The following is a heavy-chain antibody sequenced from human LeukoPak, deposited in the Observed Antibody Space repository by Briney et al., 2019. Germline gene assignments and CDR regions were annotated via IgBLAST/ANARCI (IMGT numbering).Heavy chain of an antibody. CDR2: ISYTGST. J-gene: IGHJ5*02. D-gene: IGHD3-10*01. V-gene: IGHV4-59*01. CDR3: ARDDYRGVTNFDP. Sequence: SETLSLTCTVSGGSISPYFWSWFRQPPGKGLEWIGYISYTGSTIYSPSLKSRVTISVDTSKNQFSLQLTSVTAADTAEYYCARDDYRGVTNFDPWGQGTLVTVSS. CDR1: GGSISPYF.